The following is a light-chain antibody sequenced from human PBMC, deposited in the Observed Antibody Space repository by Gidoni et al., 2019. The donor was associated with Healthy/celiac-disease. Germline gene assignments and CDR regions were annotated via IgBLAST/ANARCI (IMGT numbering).Light chain of an antibody. Sequence: EIVLTQSPGTLSLSPGERATLSCRASQSVSSSYLAWYQQKPGQAPRLLIYGASISATGLPDRFSGSGSGTDFTLTISRLELEDFAVYYCQQYGSSPPVTFGQGTRLEIK. CDR2: GAS. V-gene: IGKV3-20*01. J-gene: IGKJ5*01. CDR1: QSVSSSY. CDR3: QQYGSSPPVT.